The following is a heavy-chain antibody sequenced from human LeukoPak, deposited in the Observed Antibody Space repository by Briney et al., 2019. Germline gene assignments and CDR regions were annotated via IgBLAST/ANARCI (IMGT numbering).Heavy chain of an antibody. CDR1: GGSISSYY. CDR3: ARGVYIAAAQYGY. Sequence: SEILSLTCTVSGGSISSYYWSWIRQPPGKGLEWIGYIYYSGTTNYNPSLKNRVTISVDTSKNQFSLKLSSVTAADTAVYYCARGVYIAAAQYGYWGQGTLVTVSS. D-gene: IGHD6-13*01. J-gene: IGHJ4*02. V-gene: IGHV4-59*01. CDR2: IYYSGTT.